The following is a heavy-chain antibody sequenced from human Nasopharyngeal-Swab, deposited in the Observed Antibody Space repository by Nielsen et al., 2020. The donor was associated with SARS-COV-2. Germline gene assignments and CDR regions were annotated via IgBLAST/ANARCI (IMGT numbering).Heavy chain of an antibody. Sequence: SGPTLVKPTQTLTLPCTFSGFSLSTSGVGVGWIRQPPGKSLEWLALIYWHDERRYMPSLKSRLTISKDTSKNQVVLTMTNMDPVDTAAYYCARLNSLGVVFDYWGQGTLVTVSS. CDR3: ARLNSLGVVFDY. CDR1: GFSLSTSGVG. V-gene: IGHV2-5*01. CDR2: IYWHDER. D-gene: IGHD3-16*01. J-gene: IGHJ4*02.